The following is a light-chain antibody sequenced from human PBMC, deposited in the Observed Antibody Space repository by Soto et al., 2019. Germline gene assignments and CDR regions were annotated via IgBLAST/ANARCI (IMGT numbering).Light chain of an antibody. Sequence: DIQMTQSPSTLSASVGDSVTITCRASQSIRGRLAWYQQKPGKAPKLLIYDASSLEGWVPSRFSGSGSGTEFTLTISGLQPDDFATYYCQHYNNYPWPCGQGTNVEI. CDR1: QSIRGR. CDR2: DAS. CDR3: QHYNNYPWP. J-gene: IGKJ1*01. V-gene: IGKV1-5*01.